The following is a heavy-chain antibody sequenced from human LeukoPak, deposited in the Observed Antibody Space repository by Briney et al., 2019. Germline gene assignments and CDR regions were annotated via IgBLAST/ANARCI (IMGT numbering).Heavy chain of an antibody. CDR3: ARDRGYSGYDFGFDY. Sequence: GGSLRLSCAASGFTFSSYAMHWVRQAPGKGLEWVAVISYDGSNKYYADSVKGRFTISRDNSKNTLYLKMNSLRAEDTAVYYCARDRGYSGYDFGFDYWGQGTLVTVSS. CDR1: GFTFSSYA. V-gene: IGHV3-30*04. CDR2: ISYDGSNK. D-gene: IGHD5-12*01. J-gene: IGHJ4*02.